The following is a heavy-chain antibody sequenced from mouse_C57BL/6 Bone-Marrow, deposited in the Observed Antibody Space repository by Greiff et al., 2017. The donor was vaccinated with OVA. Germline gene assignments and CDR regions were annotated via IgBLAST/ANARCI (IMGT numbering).Heavy chain of an antibody. CDR1: GYTFTSYG. CDR2: IYPRSGYT. V-gene: IGHV1-81*01. D-gene: IGHD1-1*01. CDR3: ARWGPTVVAPPWFAY. Sequence: QVQLQQSGAELARPGASVKLSCKASGYTFTSYGISWVKQRPGQGLEWIGEIYPRSGYTYYNEKFKGKATLTADKSSSTAYMELRSLTSEDSAVYFCARWGPTVVAPPWFAYWGQGTLVTVSA. J-gene: IGHJ3*01.